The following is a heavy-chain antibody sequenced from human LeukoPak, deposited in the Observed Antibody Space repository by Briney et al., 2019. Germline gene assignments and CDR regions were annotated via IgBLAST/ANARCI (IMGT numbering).Heavy chain of an antibody. CDR2: IYYSGRT. D-gene: IGHD2-8*01. Sequence: PSETLSLTCTVSGGSISSSSYYWGWIRQPPGKGLEWIGSIYYSGRTYYNPSLKSRVTISVDTSKNQFSLKLSSVTAADTAVYYCARGPGYCTNGVCYDAFDIWGQGTMVTVSS. V-gene: IGHV4-39*07. CDR3: ARGPGYCTNGVCYDAFDI. CDR1: GGSISSSSYY. J-gene: IGHJ3*02.